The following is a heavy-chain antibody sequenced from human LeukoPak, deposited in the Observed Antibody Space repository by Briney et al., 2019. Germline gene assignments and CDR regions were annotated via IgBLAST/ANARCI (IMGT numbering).Heavy chain of an antibody. CDR3: ATTTVTKPGDY. CDR2: IIPILGIA. J-gene: IGHJ4*02. D-gene: IGHD4-11*01. CDR1: GGTFSSYA. V-gene: IGHV1-69*04. Sequence: SVKVSCKASGGTFSSYAISWVRQAPGQGLEWMGRIIPILGIANYAQKFQGRVTITADRSTSTVYMELSSLRSEDTAVYYCATTTVTKPGDYWGQGTLVTVSS.